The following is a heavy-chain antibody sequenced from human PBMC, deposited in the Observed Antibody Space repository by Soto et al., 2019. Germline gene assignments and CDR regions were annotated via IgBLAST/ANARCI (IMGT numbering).Heavy chain of an antibody. CDR3: ARGGNWGSKGFDY. Sequence: SETLSLTCTVSGGSISSYYWSWIRQPPGKGLEWIGYIYYSGSTNYNPSLKSRVTISVDTSKNQFSLKLSSVTAADTAVYYCARGGNWGSKGFDYWGQGTLVTVSS. CDR2: IYYSGST. V-gene: IGHV4-59*01. CDR1: GGSISSYY. J-gene: IGHJ4*02. D-gene: IGHD7-27*01.